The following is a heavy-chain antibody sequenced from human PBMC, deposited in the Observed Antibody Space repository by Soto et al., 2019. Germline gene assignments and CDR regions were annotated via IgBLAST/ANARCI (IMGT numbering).Heavy chain of an antibody. V-gene: IGHV3-66*01. Sequence: EVQLVESGGGLVQPGGSLRLSCAASGFTVSSNYMSWVRQAPGKGLEWVSVIHSDGSTYYADSVKGRFTISRDNSKNTLYLQMNSLRAEDTAVYYCASPRGLSGYHFDYWGQGTLVTVSS. J-gene: IGHJ4*02. CDR2: IHSDGST. D-gene: IGHD3-22*01. CDR1: GFTVSSNY. CDR3: ASPRGLSGYHFDY.